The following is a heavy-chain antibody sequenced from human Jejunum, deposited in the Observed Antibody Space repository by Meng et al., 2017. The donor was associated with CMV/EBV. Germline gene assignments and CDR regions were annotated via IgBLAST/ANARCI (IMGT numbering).Heavy chain of an antibody. CDR3: AHFVGGYYPSRPDY. Sequence: TVTESAPPLAKPSQTLSLPLAFLILSSIRSGVGVGWFRQPPGKALEWLALIYWDDDKRYSPSLRSRLTITKDTSKNEVVLTMTNMDPVDTGTYYCAHFVGGYYPSRPDYWGQGTLVTVSS. CDR1: ILSSIRSGVG. CDR2: IYWDDDK. D-gene: IGHD1-26*01. V-gene: IGHV2-5*02. J-gene: IGHJ4*02.